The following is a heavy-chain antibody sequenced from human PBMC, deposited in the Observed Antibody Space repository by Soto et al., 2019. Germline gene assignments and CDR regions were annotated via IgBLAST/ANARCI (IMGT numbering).Heavy chain of an antibody. D-gene: IGHD6-13*01. J-gene: IGHJ4*02. V-gene: IGHV3-74*01. CDR3: AREYSSSRYFDY. CDR2: MNSDGSST. Sequence: QLGGSLRLSCAASGITFSSYWMHWVRQAPGKGLVWVSRMNSDGSSTSYADSVKGRFTISRDNAKNTLYLQMNSLRAEDTAVYYCAREYSSSRYFDYWGQGTLVTVSS. CDR1: GITFSSYW.